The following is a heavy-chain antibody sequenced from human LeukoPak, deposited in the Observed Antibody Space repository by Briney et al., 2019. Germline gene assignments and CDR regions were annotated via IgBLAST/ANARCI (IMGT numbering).Heavy chain of an antibody. CDR2: IKEDGSEK. J-gene: IGHJ4*02. Sequence: GGSLRLSCAASGFTFSLYWMAWVRQAPGKGLEWVANIKEDGSEKYYVDSVKGRFTISRDNAKNSMYLEMNSLRAEDTAVYYCARGHNSTLPDWGQGSLVTVSS. V-gene: IGHV3-7*04. CDR3: ARGHNSTLPD. D-gene: IGHD1-20*01. CDR1: GFTFSLYW.